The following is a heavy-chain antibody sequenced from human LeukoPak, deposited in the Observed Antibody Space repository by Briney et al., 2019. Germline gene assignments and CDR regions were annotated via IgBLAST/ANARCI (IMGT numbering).Heavy chain of an antibody. CDR1: GFTFSSYA. CDR2: ISSNGGST. V-gene: IGHV3-64*01. CDR3: VRIAVAGTGDY. J-gene: IGHJ4*02. D-gene: IGHD6-19*01. Sequence: PGGSLRLSCAASGFTFSSYAMHWVRQAPGKGLEYVSAISSNGGSTYYANSVKGRFTISRDNSKNTLYLQMGSLRAEDMAVYYCVRIAVAGTGDYWGQGTLVTASS.